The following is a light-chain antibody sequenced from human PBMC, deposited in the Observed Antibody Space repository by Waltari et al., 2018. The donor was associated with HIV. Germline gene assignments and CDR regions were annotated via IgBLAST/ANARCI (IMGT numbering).Light chain of an antibody. Sequence: QSVLTQPPSVSAAPGQKVTISCSGSSSNIGNKYVSWYQQLPGTAPKLLIYDNNKRPAGIPDRLSGSKSGTSASLGITGLRTGDEADYYCGPWDSSRSAVVFGGGTKLTVL. CDR2: DNN. J-gene: IGLJ2*01. CDR3: GPWDSSRSAVV. V-gene: IGLV1-51*01. CDR1: SSNIGNKY.